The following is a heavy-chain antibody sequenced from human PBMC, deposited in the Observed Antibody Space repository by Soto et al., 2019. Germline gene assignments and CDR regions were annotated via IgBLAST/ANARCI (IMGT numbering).Heavy chain of an antibody. CDR1: GGSISSYY. V-gene: IGHV4-59*01. CDR3: ARATVTTAGFDY. CDR2: IYYSGST. D-gene: IGHD4-17*01. J-gene: IGHJ4*02. Sequence: PSETLSLTCTVSGGSISSYYWSWIRQPPGKGLEWIGYIYYSGSTNYNPSLKSRVTISVVTSKNQFSLKLSSVTAADTAVYYCARATVTTAGFDYWGQGTLVTVSS.